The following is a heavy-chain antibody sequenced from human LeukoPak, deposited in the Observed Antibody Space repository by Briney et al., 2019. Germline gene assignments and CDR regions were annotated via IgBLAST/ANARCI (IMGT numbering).Heavy chain of an antibody. D-gene: IGHD4-11*01. CDR3: AKGPPYSNYVSWFDP. Sequence: GRSLRLSCAASGFTFSSYGMHWVRQAPGKGLEWVAVISYDGSNKYYADSVKGRFTISRDNPKNTLYLQMNSLRAEDTAVYYCAKGPPYSNYVSWFDPWGQGTLVTVSS. J-gene: IGHJ5*02. CDR2: ISYDGSNK. V-gene: IGHV3-30*18. CDR1: GFTFSSYG.